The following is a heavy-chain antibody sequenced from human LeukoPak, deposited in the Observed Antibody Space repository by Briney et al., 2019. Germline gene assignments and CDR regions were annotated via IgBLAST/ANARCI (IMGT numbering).Heavy chain of an antibody. CDR2: INPSGGST. D-gene: IGHD1-7*01. V-gene: IGHV1-46*01. CDR3: ASRPRYNGNWGNWFDP. J-gene: IGHJ5*02. Sequence: GASVKVSCKASGYTFTSYYMHWVRQAPGQGLEWMGIINPSGGSTSYAQKLQGRVTITADKSTSTAYMELSSLRSEDTAVYYCASRPRYNGNWGNWFDPWGQGTLVTVSS. CDR1: GYTFTSYY.